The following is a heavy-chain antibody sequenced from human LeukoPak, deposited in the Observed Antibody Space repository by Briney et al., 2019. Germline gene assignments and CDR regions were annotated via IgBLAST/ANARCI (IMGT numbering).Heavy chain of an antibody. CDR2: INHSGST. D-gene: IGHD2-15*01. CDR3: ARGRLVAVVVAATRRVEYFQH. CDR1: GGSFSGYY. Sequence: PSETLSLTCAVYGGSFSGYYWSWIRQPPGKGLEWIGEINHSGSTNYNPSLKSRVTISVDTSKNQFSLKLSSVTAADTAVYYCARGRLVAVVVAATRRVEYFQHWGQGTLVTVSS. V-gene: IGHV4-34*01. J-gene: IGHJ1*01.